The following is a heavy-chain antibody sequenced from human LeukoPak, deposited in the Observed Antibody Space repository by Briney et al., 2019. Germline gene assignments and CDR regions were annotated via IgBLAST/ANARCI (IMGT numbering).Heavy chain of an antibody. J-gene: IGHJ4*02. CDR2: ISWNSGSI. D-gene: IGHD3-10*01. CDR1: GFTFDDYA. V-gene: IGHV3-9*03. CDR3: AKDKTYYYGSGSFDY. Sequence: GRSLRLSCAASGFTFDDYAMHWVRQAPGKGLEWVSGISWNSGSIGYADSVKGRFTISRDNAKNSLYLQMNSLRAEDMALYYCAKDKTYYYGSGSFDYWGQGTLVTVSS.